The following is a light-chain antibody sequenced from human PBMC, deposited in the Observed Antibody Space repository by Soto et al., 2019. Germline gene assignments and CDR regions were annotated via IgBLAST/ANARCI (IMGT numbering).Light chain of an antibody. Sequence: QSALTQPASVSASPGQSITISCTGTSSDIGIYNFVSWYQQHPGKAPKLLVYDVTNRPSGVSNRFSGSTSGSTASLTISGLQAEDEADYYCTSYTNPNTLVFGGGTKLTV. J-gene: IGLJ2*01. CDR2: DVT. CDR1: SSDIGIYNF. CDR3: TSYTNPNTLV. V-gene: IGLV2-14*03.